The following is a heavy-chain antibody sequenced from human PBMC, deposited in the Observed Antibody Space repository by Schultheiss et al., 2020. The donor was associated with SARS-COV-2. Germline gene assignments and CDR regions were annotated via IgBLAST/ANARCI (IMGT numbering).Heavy chain of an antibody. CDR3: ARDREYYYGSGAGDYFDY. Sequence: GESLKISCAASGFTFSSYAMSWVRQAPGKGLEWVSAISGSGGSTYYADSVKGRFTISRDNAKNSLYLQMNSLRDEDTAVYYCARDREYYYGSGAGDYFDYWGQGTLVTVSS. CDR1: GFTFSSYA. CDR2: ISGSGGST. J-gene: IGHJ4*02. V-gene: IGHV3-23*01. D-gene: IGHD3-10*01.